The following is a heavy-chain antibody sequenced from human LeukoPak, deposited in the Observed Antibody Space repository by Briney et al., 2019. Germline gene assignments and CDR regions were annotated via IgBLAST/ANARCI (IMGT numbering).Heavy chain of an antibody. V-gene: IGHV4-34*01. Sequence: SETLSLTCAVYGGSFSGYYWSWIRQPPGKGLEWIGEINHSGSTNYNPSLKGRVTISVDTSKNQFSLKLSSVTAADTAVYYCARGPYDYVWGSYRYTVNWFDPWGQGTLVTVSS. CDR3: ARGPYDYVWGSYRYTVNWFDP. D-gene: IGHD3-16*02. J-gene: IGHJ5*02. CDR2: INHSGST. CDR1: GGSFSGYY.